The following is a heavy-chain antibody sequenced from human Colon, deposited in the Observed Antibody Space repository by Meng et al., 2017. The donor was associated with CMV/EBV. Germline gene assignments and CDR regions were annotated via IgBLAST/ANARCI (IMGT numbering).Heavy chain of an antibody. V-gene: IGHV3-23*01. Sequence: GESLKISCAASGITLSNYAMSWVRQAPGKGLEWVSRISGSGYSADYADSVKGRFTISRDNSKNILYLQMNSLRADDTAVYYCARGSGPLFPGAFDIWGQGTMVTVSS. CDR1: GITLSNYA. CDR3: ARGSGPLFPGAFDI. D-gene: IGHD3-10*02. CDR2: ISGSGYSA. J-gene: IGHJ3*02.